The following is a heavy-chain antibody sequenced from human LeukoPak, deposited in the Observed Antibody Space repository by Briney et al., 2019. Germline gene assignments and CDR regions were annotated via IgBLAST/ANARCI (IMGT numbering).Heavy chain of an antibody. D-gene: IGHD1-1*01. CDR1: GFTFSSYA. CDR2: IKKAADGGTT. V-gene: IGHV3-15*05. CDR3: ATGNGGYYDF. J-gene: IGHJ4*02. Sequence: PGGSLRLSCVASGFTFSSYAMNWVRQAPGKGLEWVGRIKKAADGGTTDYTESVKGRFTMSRDDSKKTLFLQMDSLKLEDTAIYYCATGNGGYYDFWGQGTLVTVSS.